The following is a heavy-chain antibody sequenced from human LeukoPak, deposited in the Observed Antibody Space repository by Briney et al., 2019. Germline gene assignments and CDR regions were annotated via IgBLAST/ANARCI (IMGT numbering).Heavy chain of an antibody. D-gene: IGHD1-26*01. CDR2: ISSSSSHI. CDR3: ARDISGSYGFS. V-gene: IGHV3-21*01. Sequence: GGSLRPSCAASGFMFSSYSMNWVRQAPGKGLEWVSSISSSSSHIYYADSVKGRFTISRDNAKNSLYLQMNSLRAEDTAVYYCARDISGSYGFSWGQGTLVTVSS. J-gene: IGHJ4*02. CDR1: GFMFSSYS.